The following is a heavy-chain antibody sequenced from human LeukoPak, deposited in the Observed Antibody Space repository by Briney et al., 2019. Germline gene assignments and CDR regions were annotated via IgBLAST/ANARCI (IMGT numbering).Heavy chain of an antibody. CDR3: ARMQMDTGYRPFDI. J-gene: IGHJ3*02. CDR1: GFTFSIHW. D-gene: IGHD5-24*01. CDR2: IREDGSET. Sequence: GGSLRLSCVASGFTFSIHWMAWVRQAPGKWLEWVAKIREDGSETSYVDSVKGRLTISRDNAKNSLHLQMNSLRAEDTGLYYCARMQMDTGYRPFDIWGQGTMVTVSS. V-gene: IGHV3-7*01.